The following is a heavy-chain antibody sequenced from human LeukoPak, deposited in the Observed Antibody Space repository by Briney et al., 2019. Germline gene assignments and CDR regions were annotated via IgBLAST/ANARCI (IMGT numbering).Heavy chain of an antibody. CDR1: GFTFSSYW. CDR3: ARDQGYCSSTSCHNPYDY. J-gene: IGHJ4*02. V-gene: IGHV3-74*01. Sequence: GGSLRLSCAASGFTFSSYWMHWVRQAPGKGLVWVSSINSDGSSTSYADSVKGRFTISRDNAKNTLYLQMNSLRAEDTAVYYCARDQGYCSSTSCHNPYDYWGQGTLVTVSS. CDR2: INSDGSST. D-gene: IGHD2-2*01.